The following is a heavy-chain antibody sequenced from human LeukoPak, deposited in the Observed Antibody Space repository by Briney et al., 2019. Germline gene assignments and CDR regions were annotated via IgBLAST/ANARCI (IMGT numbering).Heavy chain of an antibody. CDR1: GFTFSDYY. V-gene: IGHV3-11*01. Sequence: GGSLRLSCAASGFTFSDYYMSWIRQAPGKGLEWVSYISSSGSTIYYADSVKGRFTISRDNAEKSLYPQMNSLRAEDTAVYYCARVAADGPDYWGQGTLVTVSS. D-gene: IGHD6-13*01. J-gene: IGHJ4*02. CDR3: ARVAADGPDY. CDR2: ISSSGSTI.